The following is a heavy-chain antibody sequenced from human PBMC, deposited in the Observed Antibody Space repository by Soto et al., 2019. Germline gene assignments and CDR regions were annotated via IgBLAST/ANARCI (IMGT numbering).Heavy chain of an antibody. CDR2: IYYSGST. CDR3: ARHYDFWSGYFTYYYYYYGMDV. J-gene: IGHJ6*02. V-gene: IGHV4-39*01. Sequence: SETLSLTCTVSGGSISSSSYYWGWIRQPPGKGLEWIGSIYYSGSTYYNPSLKSRVTISVDASKNQFSLKLSSVTAADTAVYYCARHYDFWSGYFTYYYYYYGMDVWGQGTTVTVSS. CDR1: GGSISSSSYY. D-gene: IGHD3-3*01.